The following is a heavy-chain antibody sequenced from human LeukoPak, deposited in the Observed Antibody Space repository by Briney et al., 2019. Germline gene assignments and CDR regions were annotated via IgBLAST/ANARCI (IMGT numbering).Heavy chain of an antibody. CDR2: ISGSGGST. CDR1: GFTFSSYA. J-gene: IGHJ1*01. V-gene: IGHV3-23*01. Sequence: PGGSLRLSCAASGFTFSSYAMSWVRQAPGEGLEWVSAISGSGGSTYYADSVKGRFTISRDNSKNTLYLQMNSLRAEDTAVYYCATYSSLNRREFQFWGQGTLLTVSS. CDR3: ATYSSLNRREFQF. D-gene: IGHD3-22*01.